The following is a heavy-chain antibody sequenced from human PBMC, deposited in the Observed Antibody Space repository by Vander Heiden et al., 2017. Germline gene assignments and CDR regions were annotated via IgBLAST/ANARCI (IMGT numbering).Heavy chain of an antibody. V-gene: IGHV3-9*01. CDR1: GFTFDDYA. Sequence: EVQLVESGGGLVQPGRSLRLSCAASGFTFDDYAMHWVRQTPGKGLEWVSGISWNSGGIGYADSVKGRFTISRDNAKNSLYVQMNSLRPEDTALYFCAKDSHSGYDSGDAFDIWGQGTMVTVSS. CDR3: AKDSHSGYDSGDAFDI. J-gene: IGHJ3*02. CDR2: ISWNSGGI. D-gene: IGHD5-12*01.